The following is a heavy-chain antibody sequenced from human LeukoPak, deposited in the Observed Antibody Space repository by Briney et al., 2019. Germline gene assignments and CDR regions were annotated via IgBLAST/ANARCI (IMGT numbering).Heavy chain of an antibody. J-gene: IGHJ6*03. V-gene: IGHV4-4*02. D-gene: IGHD6-6*01. Sequence: PSGTLSLTCAVSGGSISSSNWWSWVRQPPGEGLEWIGEIYHSGSTNYNPSLKSRVTISVDKSKNQFSLKLSSVTAADTAVYYCARVHSSSSFRSYHYYYMDVWGKGTTVTVSS. CDR1: GGSISSSNW. CDR3: ARVHSSSSFRSYHYYYMDV. CDR2: IYHSGST.